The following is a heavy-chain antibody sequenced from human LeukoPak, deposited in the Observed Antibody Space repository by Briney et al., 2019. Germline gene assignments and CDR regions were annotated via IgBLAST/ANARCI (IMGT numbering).Heavy chain of an antibody. D-gene: IGHD3-10*01. CDR1: RFTFNNYA. CDR3: TGNYYGSGSYADFDY. J-gene: IGHJ4*02. V-gene: IGHV3-23*01. Sequence: GGSLRLSCAASRFTFNNYAMNWVRQAPGKGLEWVSGISDSGSSTFYADSVKGRFTISRDNAKNSLYLQMDSLKTEDTAVYYCTGNYYGSGSYADFDYWGQGTLVTVSS. CDR2: ISDSGSST.